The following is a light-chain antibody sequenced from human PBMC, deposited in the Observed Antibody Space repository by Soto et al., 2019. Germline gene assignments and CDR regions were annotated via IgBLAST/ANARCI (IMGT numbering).Light chain of an antibody. V-gene: IGKV1-5*01. CDR2: DAS. CDR3: QKYNSY. Sequence: DFHITHSPSTLSASVGDKVTMTCRASQSIGSWLAWYQQKPGKAPKVLIYDASSLESGVPSRFSGSGSGTEFTLTISSLQPDDFATYYCQKYNSYFGQGTRLEIK. CDR1: QSIGSW. J-gene: IGKJ5*01.